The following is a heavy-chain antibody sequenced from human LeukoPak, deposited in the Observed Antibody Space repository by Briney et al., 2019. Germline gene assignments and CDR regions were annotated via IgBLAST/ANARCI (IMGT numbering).Heavy chain of an antibody. Sequence: GGSLRLSCAASGITLSSYAMSWVRQAPGKGLEWVSGISGSGAYTYYSDSVKGRFTISRDNSKNTLYLQMNSLRAEDTTVYYCAKGQGYNYGDSIDYWGQGTLVTVSS. CDR1: GITLSSYA. V-gene: IGHV3-23*01. CDR2: ISGSGAYT. CDR3: AKGQGYNYGDSIDY. J-gene: IGHJ4*02. D-gene: IGHD5-18*01.